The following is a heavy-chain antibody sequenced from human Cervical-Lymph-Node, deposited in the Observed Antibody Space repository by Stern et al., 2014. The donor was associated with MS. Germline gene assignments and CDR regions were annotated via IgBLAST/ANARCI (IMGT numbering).Heavy chain of an antibody. V-gene: IGHV5-51*01. CDR1: GYSFTIYY. CDR3: ARHVQGFDY. Sequence: EVQLVQSGGEVKKPGESLKISCKVSGYSFTIYYIAWVRQMPGKGLEWMGVIYPDYSDTTYSPSFQGQITISADKSITTAYLQWSSLRASDPAMYYCARHVQGFDYWGQGTLVTVSS. CDR2: IYPDYSDT. J-gene: IGHJ4*02.